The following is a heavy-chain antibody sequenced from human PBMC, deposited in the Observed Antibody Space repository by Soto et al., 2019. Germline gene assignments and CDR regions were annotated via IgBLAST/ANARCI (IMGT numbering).Heavy chain of an antibody. V-gene: IGHV1-18*01. CDR2: ISAYNGNT. D-gene: IGHD4-17*01. Sequence: APVKVSCKASGYTFTSYGISWVRKAPGQGLEWMGWISAYNGNTNYAQKLQGRVTMTTDTSTSTAYMELRSLRSDDTALYYCARSDYGDYVDDYWGQGTLVTVSS. CDR3: ARSDYGDYVDDY. CDR1: GYTFTSYG. J-gene: IGHJ4*02.